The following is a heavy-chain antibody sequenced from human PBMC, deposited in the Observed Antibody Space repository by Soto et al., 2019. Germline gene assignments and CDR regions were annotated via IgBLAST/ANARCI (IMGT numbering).Heavy chain of an antibody. CDR1: GFIFGDYA. CDR3: SRGVGDSSSSVPFDI. Sequence: GGSLRLSCTASGFIFGDYAMTWFRQAPGKGLEWVGFIRSKAYGGTTEYAASVKGRFTISRDDSKSIAYLQMDSLKTEDTAVYYCSRGVGDSSSSVPFDIWGQGTMVTVSS. J-gene: IGHJ3*02. D-gene: IGHD6-6*01. V-gene: IGHV3-49*03. CDR2: IRSKAYGGTT.